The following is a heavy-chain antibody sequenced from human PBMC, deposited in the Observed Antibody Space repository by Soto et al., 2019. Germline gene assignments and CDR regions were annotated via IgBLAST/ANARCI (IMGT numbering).Heavy chain of an antibody. CDR2: AYAVGTT. J-gene: IGHJ4*02. CDR3: ARDQGASSGPTSLDS. V-gene: IGHV4-59*12. CDR1: GGSINNFY. Sequence: QVQLQESGPGLVKPSDTLSLTCSVSGGSINNFYWSWLRQAPGKGLEWIAFAYAVGTTSYNPSLRGRVSISVDTSKNQVSLRLRSVTTADTALYYCARDQGASSGPTSLDSWGRGTLVTVSA. D-gene: IGHD1-26*01.